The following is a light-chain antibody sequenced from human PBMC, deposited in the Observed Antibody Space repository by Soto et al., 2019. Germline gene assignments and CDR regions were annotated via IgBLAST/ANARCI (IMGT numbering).Light chain of an antibody. CDR2: AAS. V-gene: IGKV1-39*01. CDR1: QNINSY. J-gene: IGKJ2*01. Sequence: DVQLTQSPSSLSASVGDRVTITCRASQNINSYLNWYQQRPGTAPKFLIYAASSLQSGVPSRFSGSESETDFTLIISGLQPEDSGFYFCQQTFNTPHTFGQGTKLEI. CDR3: QQTFNTPHT.